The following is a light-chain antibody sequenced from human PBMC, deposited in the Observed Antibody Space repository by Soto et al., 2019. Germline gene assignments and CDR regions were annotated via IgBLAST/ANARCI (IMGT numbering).Light chain of an antibody. CDR2: DAS. CDR3: QQFNVYPLT. V-gene: IGKV1-9*01. J-gene: IGKJ4*01. CDR1: QGISES. Sequence: DIQLTQSPSFLSASVGDRVTITCRASQGISESLAWYQQKPGKAPNLLIYDASTLQSGVPSRFSGSTSGTEFTLTISSLQPEDFATYYCQQFNVYPLTFGGGTKVGIK.